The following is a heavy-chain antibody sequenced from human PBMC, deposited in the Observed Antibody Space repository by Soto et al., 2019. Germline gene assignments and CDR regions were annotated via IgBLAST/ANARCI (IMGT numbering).Heavy chain of an antibody. Sequence: QVQLVQSGAEVKKPGSSVKVSWKASGGIFSTYAISWLRQAPGQGLEWMGGIIPLFGTPNYAQRFQGRVTITADESTSTAYMEQSRLRSEDTAVYYCARDRDEYGSANYYNSIDFWGQGTLVNVSS. CDR3: ARDRDEYGSANYYNSIDF. CDR1: GGIFSTYA. D-gene: IGHD3-10*01. J-gene: IGHJ4*02. CDR2: IIPLFGTP. V-gene: IGHV1-69*01.